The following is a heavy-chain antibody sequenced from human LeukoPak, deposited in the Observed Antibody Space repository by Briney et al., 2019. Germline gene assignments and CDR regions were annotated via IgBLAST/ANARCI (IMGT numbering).Heavy chain of an antibody. D-gene: IGHD3-3*01. V-gene: IGHV3-7*01. J-gene: IGHJ4*02. Sequence: PGGSLRLSCTASGFTFSSYWMSWVRQAPGKGLEWVANIKQDGSEKDYVDSVKGRFTISRDNAKNSLYLQMNSLRAEDTAVYYCARGKGYYDFVHWGQGTLVTISS. CDR2: IKQDGSEK. CDR1: GFTFSSYW. CDR3: ARGKGYYDFVH.